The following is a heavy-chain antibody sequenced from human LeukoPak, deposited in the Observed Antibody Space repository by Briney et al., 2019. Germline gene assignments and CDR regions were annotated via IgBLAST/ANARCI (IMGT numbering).Heavy chain of an antibody. J-gene: IGHJ4*02. CDR1: GFIFNSYE. Sequence: GGSLRLSCAASGFIFNSYEMNWVRQAPGMGLEWVSYISTSGRTIHYADSVKGRFTISRDNANNSLYLQMNSLRAEDTAVYYCVRGGGSFDSWGQGTLVTVSS. D-gene: IGHD1-26*01. CDR2: ISTSGRTI. CDR3: VRGGGSFDS. V-gene: IGHV3-48*03.